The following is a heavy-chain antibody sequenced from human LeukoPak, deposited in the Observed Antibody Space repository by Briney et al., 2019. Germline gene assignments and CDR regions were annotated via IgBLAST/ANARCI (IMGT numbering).Heavy chain of an antibody. D-gene: IGHD1-26*01. J-gene: IGHJ6*03. Sequence: ASVKVSCKASGGTFSSYAISWVRQAPGQGLEWMGRITPIFGTANYAQKFQGRVTITTDESTSTAYMELSSLRSEDTAVYYCARDRSLGATWGYYYYYMDAWGKGTTVTVSS. CDR1: GGTFSSYA. CDR2: ITPIFGTA. CDR3: ARDRSLGATWGYYYYYMDA. V-gene: IGHV1-69*05.